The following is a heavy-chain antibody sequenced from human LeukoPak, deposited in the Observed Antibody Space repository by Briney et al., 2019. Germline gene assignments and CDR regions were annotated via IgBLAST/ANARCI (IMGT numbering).Heavy chain of an antibody. D-gene: IGHD3-16*01. J-gene: IGHJ4*02. V-gene: IGHV4-34*01. CDR1: GGSFSGYY. Sequence: KASETLSLTCAVYGGSFSGYYRSWIRQPPGKGLEWIGEINHSGSTNYNPSLKSRVTISVDTSKNQFSLKLSSVTAADTAVYYCARSRFWGSYYGSPNYFDYWGQGTLVTVSS. CDR2: INHSGST. CDR3: ARSRFWGSYYGSPNYFDY.